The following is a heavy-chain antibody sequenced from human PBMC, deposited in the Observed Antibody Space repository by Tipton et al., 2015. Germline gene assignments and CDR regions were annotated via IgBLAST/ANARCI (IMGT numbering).Heavy chain of an antibody. CDR1: GFTFSDYA. CDR2: ISGGGDRT. V-gene: IGHV3-23*01. CDR3: AKEGILCCVNWFDP. Sequence: SLRLSCAASGFTFSDYAMSWVRQAPGKGPEWVAAISGGGDRTFYADSVKGRFTISRDSSKNTLYLQMNSLRAEDTAVYYCAKEGILCCVNWFDPWGQGTLVTVST. J-gene: IGHJ5*02. D-gene: IGHD2-8*02.